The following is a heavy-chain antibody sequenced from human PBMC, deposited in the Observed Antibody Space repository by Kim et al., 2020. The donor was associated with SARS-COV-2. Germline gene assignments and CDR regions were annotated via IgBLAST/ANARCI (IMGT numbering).Heavy chain of an antibody. CDR1: GYAFNSHH. Sequence: ASVKVSCKASGYAFNSHHVIWVRQATGQGLEWMGWFNPNTDNTGYAQKLRDRITMTGDTSIGAAYMELSSLRSEDTAVYYCARRYNGYDVVYSYYYYMDVWGKGTTVTVSS. D-gene: IGHD5-12*01. J-gene: IGHJ6*03. V-gene: IGHV1-8*01. CDR2: FNPNTDNT. CDR3: ARRYNGYDVVYSYYYYMDV.